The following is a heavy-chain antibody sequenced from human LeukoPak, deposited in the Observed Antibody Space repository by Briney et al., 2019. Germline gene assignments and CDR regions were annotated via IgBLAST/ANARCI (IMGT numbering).Heavy chain of an antibody. V-gene: IGHV1-18*04. CDR1: GSTFTSYG. CDR2: LSAYNGNT. CDR3: ASFNWNDAAGAFDI. J-gene: IGHJ3*02. Sequence: ASVKLSCTASGSTFTSYGISCVRHAPGQGLERMRWLSAYNGNTNYAQKLQGRVTMTTDTSTSTAYMERRSLRSDDTAVYYCASFNWNDAAGAFDIWGQGTMVTVSS. D-gene: IGHD1-20*01.